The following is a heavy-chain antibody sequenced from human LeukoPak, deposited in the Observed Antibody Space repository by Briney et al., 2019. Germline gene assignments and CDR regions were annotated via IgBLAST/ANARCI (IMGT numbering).Heavy chain of an antibody. J-gene: IGHJ4*02. CDR3: ARDFWN. CDR2: IYTSGST. V-gene: IGHV4-61*02. D-gene: IGHD3-3*01. Sequence: SETLSLTCTVSGGSISSGSYYWSWIRQPAGKGLEWIGRIYTSGSTNYNPSLKSRVTISVDTSKNQFSLKLSSVTAADTAVYYWARDFWNWGQGTLVTVSS. CDR1: GGSISSGSYY.